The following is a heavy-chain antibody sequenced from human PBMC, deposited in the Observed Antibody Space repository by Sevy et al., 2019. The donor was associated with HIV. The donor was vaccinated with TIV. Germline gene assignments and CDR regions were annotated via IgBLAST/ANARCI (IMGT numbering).Heavy chain of an antibody. CDR2: IYHSGNT. Sequence: SETLSLTCTVSGGSISSYSWNWIRQPPGKGLDYIGYIYHSGNTNYNPSLKSRVTISVDTSKNQFSLKLSSVTAADTAVYYRARAGGITDWGMDVWGQGTTVTVSS. CDR3: ARAGGITDWGMDV. J-gene: IGHJ6*02. D-gene: IGHD1-20*01. CDR1: GGSISSYS. V-gene: IGHV4-59*01.